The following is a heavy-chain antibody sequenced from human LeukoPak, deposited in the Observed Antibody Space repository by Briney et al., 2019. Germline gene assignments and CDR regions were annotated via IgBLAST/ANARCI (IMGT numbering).Heavy chain of an antibody. CDR3: ARGPTLLSMDY. Sequence: ASVKVSCKASGYTFTSYYMHWVRQAPGQGLEWMGWISAYNGNTNYAQKLQGRVTMTTDTSTSTAYMELRSLRSDDTAVYYCARGPTLLSMDYWGQGTLVTVSP. CDR2: ISAYNGNT. J-gene: IGHJ4*02. V-gene: IGHV1-18*04. D-gene: IGHD2-15*01. CDR1: GYTFTSYY.